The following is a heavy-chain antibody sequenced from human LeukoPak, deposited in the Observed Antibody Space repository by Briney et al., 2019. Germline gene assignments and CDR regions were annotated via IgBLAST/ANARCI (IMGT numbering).Heavy chain of an antibody. CDR3: ARVITGTSCYDY. J-gene: IGHJ4*02. D-gene: IGHD2-2*01. V-gene: IGHV4-31*03. CDR2: ISYSGAT. Sequence: PSETLSLTCTVSGGSISSSDSHWAWIRQHPGKGLEWIGYISYSGATSYNPSLKSRVTMSLDRSQNQVSLRLSPVTAADTAVYHCARVITGTSCYDYWGQGTLVTVSS. CDR1: GGSISSSDSH.